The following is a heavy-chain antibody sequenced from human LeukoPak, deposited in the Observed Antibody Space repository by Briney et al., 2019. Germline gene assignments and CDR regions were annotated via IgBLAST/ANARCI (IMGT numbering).Heavy chain of an antibody. V-gene: IGHV4-34*01. CDR3: ARGRQDVTMIVVVMTAVSYYLDV. CDR1: GGSFNGYY. D-gene: IGHD3-22*01. J-gene: IGHJ6*03. Sequence: KASETLSLTCAVYGGSFNGYYWTWLRQTPEKGLEWIGEMNPSGSTNYHPPLKSRVTISVDTSKNQFSLELSSVTAADTAVYYCARGRQDVTMIVVVMTAVSYYLDVWGKGTTVTVS. CDR2: MNPSGST.